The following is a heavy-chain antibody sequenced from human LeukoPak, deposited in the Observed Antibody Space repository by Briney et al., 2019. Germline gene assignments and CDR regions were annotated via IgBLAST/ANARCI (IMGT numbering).Heavy chain of an antibody. V-gene: IGHV1-18*01. CDR1: VYTFTSYG. Sequence: SVKVSCTASVYTFTSYGISWVRRAPGQGLEWMGWISAYNGNTNYAQKLQGRVTMTTDTSTSAAYMELRSLRSDDTAVYYCARGSGDYGDYWGQGTLVTVSS. J-gene: IGHJ4*02. CDR3: ARGSGDYGDY. CDR2: ISAYNGNT. D-gene: IGHD4-17*01.